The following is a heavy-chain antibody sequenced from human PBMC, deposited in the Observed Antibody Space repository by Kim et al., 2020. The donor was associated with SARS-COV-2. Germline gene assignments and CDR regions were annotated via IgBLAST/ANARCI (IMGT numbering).Heavy chain of an antibody. Sequence: GGSLRLSCAASGFTFSSYGMHWVRQAPGKGLEWVAVIWYDGSNKYYADSVKGRFTISRDNSKNTLYLQMNSLRAEDTAVYYCARDGIVGATNQFDYWGLGTLVTVSS. CDR2: IWYDGSNK. V-gene: IGHV3-33*01. CDR1: GFTFSSYG. D-gene: IGHD1-26*01. J-gene: IGHJ4*02. CDR3: ARDGIVGATNQFDY.